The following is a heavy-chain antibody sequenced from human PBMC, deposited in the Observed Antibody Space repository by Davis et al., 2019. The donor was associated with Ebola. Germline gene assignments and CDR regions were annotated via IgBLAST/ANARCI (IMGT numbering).Heavy chain of an antibody. V-gene: IGHV1-2*02. J-gene: IGHJ6*02. CDR2: INPNSGNT. Sequence: ASVKVSCKASGYTFTGYYMHWVRQAPGQGLEWMGWINPNSGNTKYAQKVQGRVTMTTDTSTSTAYMELRSLRSDDTAPYYCARQGHGMDVWGQETTVTVSS. CDR3: ARQGHGMDV. CDR1: GYTFTGYY.